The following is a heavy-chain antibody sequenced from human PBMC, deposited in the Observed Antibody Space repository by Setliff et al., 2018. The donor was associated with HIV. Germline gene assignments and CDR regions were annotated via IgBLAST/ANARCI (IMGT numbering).Heavy chain of an antibody. CDR1: GGSIDSGNYD. CDR2: IYSGGST. J-gene: IGHJ4*02. Sequence: PSETLSLTCTVSGGSIDSGNYDWNWIRQAPGKGLEWMGYIYSGGSTNYNPSLKSRVTISEDTSKNQLSLKLRSVTAADTAVYYCARKGNWNYPYDYWGPGTLVTVSS. V-gene: IGHV4-61*01. CDR3: ARKGNWNYPYDY. D-gene: IGHD1-7*01.